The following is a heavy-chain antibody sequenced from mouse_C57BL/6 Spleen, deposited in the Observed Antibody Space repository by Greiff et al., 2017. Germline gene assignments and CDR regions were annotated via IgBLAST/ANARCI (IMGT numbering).Heavy chain of an antibody. CDR1: GYTFTGYW. V-gene: IGHV1-9*01. CDR3: ARGAGRYFDV. Sequence: QVQLQQSGAELMKPGASVKLSCKATGYTFTGYWIEWVKQRPGHGLEWIGEILPGSGSTNYTEKFKGKATFTADTSSNTAYMQLSSLTTEDSAIYYCARGAGRYFDVWGTGTTVTVSS. D-gene: IGHD3-1*01. J-gene: IGHJ1*03. CDR2: ILPGSGST.